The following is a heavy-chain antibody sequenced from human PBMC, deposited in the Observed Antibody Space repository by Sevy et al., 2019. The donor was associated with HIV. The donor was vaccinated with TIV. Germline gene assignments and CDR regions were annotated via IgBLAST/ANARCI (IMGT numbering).Heavy chain of an antibody. V-gene: IGHV3-30-3*01. CDR2: ISPDGSIQ. CDR3: SSLVDY. Sequence: GGSLRLSCAASGFTFSNYNMHWVRQAPGKGLDWVALISPDGSIQYYADSVKGRFTISRDNSKNTLYLQMSSLRPEDTAVYYCSSLVDYWGQGTLVTVSS. CDR1: GFTFSNYN. J-gene: IGHJ4*02.